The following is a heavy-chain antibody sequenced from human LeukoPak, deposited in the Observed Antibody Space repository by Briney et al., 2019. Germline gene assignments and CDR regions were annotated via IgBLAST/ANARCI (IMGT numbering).Heavy chain of an antibody. Sequence: SVKVSCKASGYTFTSYGVSWVRQAPGQGLEWMGGIIPIFGTANYAQKFQGRVTITADESTSTAYVELSSLRSEDTAVYYCAREYAVYSSSWYNWFDPWGQGTLVTVSS. D-gene: IGHD6-13*01. CDR3: AREYAVYSSSWYNWFDP. V-gene: IGHV1-69*13. CDR2: IIPIFGTA. CDR1: GYTFTSYG. J-gene: IGHJ5*02.